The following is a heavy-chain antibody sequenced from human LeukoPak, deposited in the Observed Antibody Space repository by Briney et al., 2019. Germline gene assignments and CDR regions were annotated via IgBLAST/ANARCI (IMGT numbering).Heavy chain of an antibody. CDR3: ARVLAYGGHPFDY. J-gene: IGHJ4*02. CDR2: INPNSGGT. D-gene: IGHD4/OR15-4a*01. V-gene: IGHV1-2*06. Sequence: ASVKVSCKASGYTFTGYYMHWVRQAPGQGLEWMGRINPNSGGTNYAQKFQRRVTMTRYTSISTAYMELSRLRSDDTAVYYCARVLAYGGHPFDYWGQGTLVTVSS. CDR1: GYTFTGYY.